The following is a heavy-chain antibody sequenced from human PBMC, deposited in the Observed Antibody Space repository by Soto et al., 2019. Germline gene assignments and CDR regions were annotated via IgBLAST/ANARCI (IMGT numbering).Heavy chain of an antibody. J-gene: IGHJ6*02. D-gene: IGHD3-16*01. V-gene: IGHV4-31*03. CDR3: ARGGIRVGMDV. CDR2: IYYSGST. Sequence: PSETLSLTCTVSGGSISSGGYYWSWIRQHPGKGLEWIGYIYYSGSTYHNPSLKSRATISVDTSKNQFSLKLSSVTAADTAVYYCARGGIRVGMDVWGQGTTLTVSS. CDR1: GGSISSGGYY.